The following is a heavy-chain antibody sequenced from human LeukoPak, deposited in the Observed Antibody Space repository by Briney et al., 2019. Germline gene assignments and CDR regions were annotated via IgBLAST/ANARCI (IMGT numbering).Heavy chain of an antibody. J-gene: IGHJ4*02. CDR2: IKTKTSGGTP. V-gene: IGHV3-15*01. CDR3: ATYSSGWKFEH. CDR1: GFIFKNAW. Sequence: GGSLRLSCAASGFIFKNAWITWVRQAPGKGLEWVGRIKTKTSGGTPDYAAPARGRFIISRDDSNSTLHLQMDNLNTEDAGVYYCATYSSGWKFEHWGQGTLVSVSS. D-gene: IGHD6-19*01.